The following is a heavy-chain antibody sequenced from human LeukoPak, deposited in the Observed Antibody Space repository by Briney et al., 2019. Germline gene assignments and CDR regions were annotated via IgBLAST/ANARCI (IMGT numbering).Heavy chain of an antibody. CDR3: AKAPPAATNYYYGMDV. Sequence: GGSPRLSCAASGFTFNNYAMTWVRQAPGKGLEWVSAVSGRGDGTYYANSVKGRFTISRDNSKNTLYLEMNSLRAEDTAVYHCAKAPPAATNYYYGMDVWGQGTTVTVSS. D-gene: IGHD2-15*01. CDR1: GFTFNNYA. CDR2: VSGRGDGT. J-gene: IGHJ6*02. V-gene: IGHV3-23*01.